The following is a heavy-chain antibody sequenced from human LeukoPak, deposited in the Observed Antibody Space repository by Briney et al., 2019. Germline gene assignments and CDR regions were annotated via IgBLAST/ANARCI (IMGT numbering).Heavy chain of an antibody. CDR3: ATGSSGWYYNWFDP. D-gene: IGHD6-19*01. Sequence: SETLSLTGTGSGVSISSSSYYWRWIRQPPGKRLEWIGSIYYSGSTYYNPSLKSRVTISVDTSKNQFSLKLSSMTAADTAVYYCATGSSGWYYNWFDPWGQGTLVTVSS. J-gene: IGHJ5*02. CDR1: GVSISSSSYY. V-gene: IGHV4-39*01. CDR2: IYYSGST.